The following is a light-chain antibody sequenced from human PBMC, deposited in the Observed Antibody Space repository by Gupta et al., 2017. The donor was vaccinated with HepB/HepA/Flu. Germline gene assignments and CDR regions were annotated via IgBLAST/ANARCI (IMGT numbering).Light chain of an antibody. CDR3: QAWDSSTAYVV. CDR1: KLGDKF. CDR2: QDK. J-gene: IGLJ2*01. Sequence: SYDLTQPPSVSVSPGQTVSITCSGDKLGDKFACWYQQKPGQSPILIIYQDKKRPSGIPERFSGSNSGNTATLTISGPQARDEADYYCQAWDSSTAYVVFGGGTNLTVL. V-gene: IGLV3-1*01.